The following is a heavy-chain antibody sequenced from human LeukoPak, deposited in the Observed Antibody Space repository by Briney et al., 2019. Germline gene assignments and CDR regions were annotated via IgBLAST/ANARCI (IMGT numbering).Heavy chain of an antibody. J-gene: IGHJ4*02. CDR1: GFTFSSYS. D-gene: IGHD5-12*01. CDR2: ISGSGGST. V-gene: IGHV3-23*01. CDR3: AKQRGLRLNTEFDY. Sequence: GGSLRLSCAASGFTFSSYSMSWVRQAPGKGLEWVSAISGSGGSTYYADSVKGRFTISRDNSKNTLYLQMNSLRAEDTTVYYCAKQRGLRLNTEFDYWGQGTLVTVSS.